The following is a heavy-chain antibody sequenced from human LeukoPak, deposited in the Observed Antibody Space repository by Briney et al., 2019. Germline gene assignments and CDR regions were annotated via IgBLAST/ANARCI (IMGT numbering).Heavy chain of an antibody. CDR3: ARDRYYYGSGSYPYMDV. D-gene: IGHD3-10*01. CDR2: IHTSGST. J-gene: IGHJ6*03. V-gene: IGHV4-38-2*02. Sequence: SETLSLTCIVSGYSISSDCYWGWIRQPPGKGLEWIGRIHTSGSTNYNPSLKSRVTMSVDTSKNQFSLKLSSVTAVDTAVYYCARDRYYYGSGSYPYMDVRGKGTTVTISS. CDR1: GYSISSDCY.